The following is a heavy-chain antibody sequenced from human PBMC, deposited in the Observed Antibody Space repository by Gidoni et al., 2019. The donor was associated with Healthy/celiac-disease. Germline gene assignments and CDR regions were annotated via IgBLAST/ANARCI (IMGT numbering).Heavy chain of an antibody. J-gene: IGHJ3*02. CDR2: ISYDGSNK. CDR3: ARGPRGIVGAIDDAFDI. Sequence: QVQLVESGGGVVQPGRSLRLSCAASGFTFSSYSMHWVRQAPGKGLEWVAVISYDGSNKYYADSVKGRFTISRDNSKNTLYLQMNSLRAEDTAVYYCARGPRGIVGAIDDAFDIWGQGTMVTVSS. CDR1: GFTFSSYS. V-gene: IGHV3-30-3*01. D-gene: IGHD1-26*01.